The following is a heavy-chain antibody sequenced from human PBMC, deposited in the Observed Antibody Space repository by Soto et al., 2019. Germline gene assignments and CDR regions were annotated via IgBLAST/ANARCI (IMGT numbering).Heavy chain of an antibody. J-gene: IGHJ5*02. CDR2: IYYSGRT. V-gene: IGHV4-59*12. Sequence: SDTLSLTCTVSGGSISIDYWSWIRQPPGKGLEWIGYIYYSGRTNYNPSLKSRVTISVDRSKNQFSLKLSSVTAADTAVYYCTRVPGPWGQGTLVTVPQ. CDR1: GGSISIDY. CDR3: TRVPGP.